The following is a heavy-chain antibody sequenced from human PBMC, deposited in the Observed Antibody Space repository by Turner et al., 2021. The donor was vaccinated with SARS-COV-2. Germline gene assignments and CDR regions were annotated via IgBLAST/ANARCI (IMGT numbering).Heavy chain of an antibody. CDR1: GFTFSRYA. D-gene: IGHD3-10*01. Sequence: EVQLLESGGGLVQPGGSLRLSCAASGFTFSRYAMSWVRQAPGKGLVWVSAISGSGGSTYYADSVKGRFTISRDNSKNTLYLQMNSLRAEDTAVYYCARAHYYGSGRGAFDIWGQGTMVTVSS. V-gene: IGHV3-23*01. J-gene: IGHJ3*02. CDR2: ISGSGGST. CDR3: ARAHYYGSGRGAFDI.